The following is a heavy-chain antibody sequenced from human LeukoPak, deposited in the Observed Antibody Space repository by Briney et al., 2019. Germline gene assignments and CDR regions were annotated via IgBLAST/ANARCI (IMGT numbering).Heavy chain of an antibody. J-gene: IGHJ4*02. CDR1: GYTFTNYD. V-gene: IGHV1-8*03. Sequence: ASVKVSCKASGYTFTNYDINWVRQATGQGLEWMGWMNPNNGNTGYAQGFQGRVTITRNTSIRTAYMELSSLRSEDTAVYYCARGGSGIPYWGQGTLVTVSS. D-gene: IGHD6-19*01. CDR2: MNPNNGNT. CDR3: ARGGSGIPY.